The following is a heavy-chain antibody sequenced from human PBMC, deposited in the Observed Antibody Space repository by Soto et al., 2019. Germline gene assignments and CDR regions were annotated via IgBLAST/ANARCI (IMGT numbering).Heavy chain of an antibody. CDR3: ARGRSDTIFGVVIKNDAFDI. Sequence: ASVKVSCKASGYTFTSYDINWVRQATGQGLEWMGWMNPNSGNTGYAQKFQGRVTMTRNTSISTAYMELSSLRSEDTAVYYCARGRSDTIFGVVIKNDAFDIWGQGTMVTVSS. D-gene: IGHD3-3*01. V-gene: IGHV1-8*02. J-gene: IGHJ3*02. CDR1: GYTFTSYD. CDR2: MNPNSGNT.